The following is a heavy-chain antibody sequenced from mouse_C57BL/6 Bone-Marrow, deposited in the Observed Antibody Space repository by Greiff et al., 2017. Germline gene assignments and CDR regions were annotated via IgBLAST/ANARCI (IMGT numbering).Heavy chain of an antibody. Sequence: EVKLMESGGGLVQPGGSLKLSCAASGFTFSDYGMAWVRQAPRKGPEWVAFISNLAYSIYYADTVTGRFTISRENAKNTLYLERSSLRSEDTAMYYCAREGNYSWFAYWGQGTLVTVSA. CDR3: AREGNYSWFAY. V-gene: IGHV5-15*01. D-gene: IGHD2-1*01. CDR2: ISNLAYSI. J-gene: IGHJ3*01. CDR1: GFTFSDYG.